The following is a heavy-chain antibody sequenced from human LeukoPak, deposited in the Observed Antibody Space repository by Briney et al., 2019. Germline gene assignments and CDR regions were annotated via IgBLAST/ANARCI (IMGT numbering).Heavy chain of an antibody. Sequence: GGSLRLSCAASGFTFSSSWMIWVRQAPGKGPEWVANIKADGSEKHYVDSVKGRFSISRDNAKNSLYLQMNSLRAEDTAVYYCARDSSGRDWGQGTPVTVSS. CDR3: ARDSSGRD. CDR2: IKADGSEK. V-gene: IGHV3-7*01. J-gene: IGHJ4*02. CDR1: GFTFSSSW. D-gene: IGHD3-22*01.